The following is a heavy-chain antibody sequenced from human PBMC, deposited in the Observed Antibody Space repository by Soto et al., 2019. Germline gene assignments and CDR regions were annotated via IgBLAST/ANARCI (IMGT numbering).Heavy chain of an antibody. Sequence: GASVKVSCKASGYSFRTHGISWVLQAPGQGLEWMGWISTYDDKTNFPQKFQGRITMTTDTSTSTAYMELRSLRSDDTAVYFCARDLGYCNSSGCFRNWFDPWGQGTLVTVSS. J-gene: IGHJ5*02. CDR2: ISTYDDKT. V-gene: IGHV1-18*01. CDR1: GYSFRTHG. CDR3: ARDLGYCNSSGCFRNWFDP. D-gene: IGHD2-15*01.